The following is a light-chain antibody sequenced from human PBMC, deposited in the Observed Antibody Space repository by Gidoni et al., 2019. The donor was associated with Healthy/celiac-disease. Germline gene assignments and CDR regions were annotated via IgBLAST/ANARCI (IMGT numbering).Light chain of an antibody. Sequence: IVMTQSPLSLPVTPGEPASISCRSSQSLLHSNGYNYLDWYLQKPGQPPQLLIYLGSNRASGVPDRFSGSGSGTDFTLKISRVEAEDVGVYYCMRALQTPLFTFGPGTKVDIK. CDR2: LGS. V-gene: IGKV2-28*01. CDR3: MRALQTPLFT. CDR1: QSLLHSNGYNY. J-gene: IGKJ3*01.